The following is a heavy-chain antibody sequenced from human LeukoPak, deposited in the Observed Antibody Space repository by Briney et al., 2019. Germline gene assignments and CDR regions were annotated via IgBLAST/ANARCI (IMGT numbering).Heavy chain of an antibody. CDR1: GFTFSDYY. D-gene: IGHD5-24*01. V-gene: IGHV3-11*01. J-gene: IGHJ4*02. CDR3: ARETLEMATIDY. Sequence: GGSLRLSCAASGFTFSDYYMSWIRQAPGKGLEWVSYVSSSGSTVYYADSVKGRFTISRDNAKNSLYLQMNSLRAEDTAVYYCARETLEMATIDYWGQGTLVTVSS. CDR2: VSSSGSTV.